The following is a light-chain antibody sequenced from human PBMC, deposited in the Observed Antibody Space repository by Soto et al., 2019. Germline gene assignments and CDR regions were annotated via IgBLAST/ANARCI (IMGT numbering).Light chain of an antibody. CDR3: SSYTRNNTRV. V-gene: IGLV2-14*01. J-gene: IGLJ3*02. Sequence: QSVLTQPASVSGSPGQSITISCTGTSSDVGGYNYVSWYQQHPGKAPKLMIYEVSNRPSGVSDRFSGSKSGNTASLTISGLQAEDEADYFCSSYTRNNTRVFGGGTKLTVL. CDR2: EVS. CDR1: SSDVGGYNY.